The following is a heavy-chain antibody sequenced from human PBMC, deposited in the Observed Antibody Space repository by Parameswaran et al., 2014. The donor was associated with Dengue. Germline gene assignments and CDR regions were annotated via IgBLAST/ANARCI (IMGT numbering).Heavy chain of an antibody. CDR3: ARDCPHQDYVVVVAAHCHEYGMDV. D-gene: IGHD2-15*01. V-gene: IGHV3-74*01. J-gene: IGHJ6*02. Sequence: GSLRLSCAASGFTFSSYWMHWVRQAPGKGLVWVSRINSDGSSTSYADSVKGRFTISRDNAKNTLYLQMNSLRAEDTAVYYCARDCPHQDYVVVVAAHCHEYGMDVWGQGTTVTVSS. CDR1: GFTFSSYW. CDR2: INSDGSST.